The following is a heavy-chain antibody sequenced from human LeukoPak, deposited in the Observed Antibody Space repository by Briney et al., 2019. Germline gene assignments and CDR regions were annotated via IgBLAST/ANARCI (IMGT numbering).Heavy chain of an antibody. J-gene: IGHJ4*02. Sequence: PGGSLGLSCAASGFTFSSYAMSWVRQAPGKGLEWVSAITGSGGGTYYADSVKGRFTISRDNSKNTLYLQLNSLSAEDTAIYYCAKDPITYDDPSFDYWGQGTLVTVSS. CDR2: ITGSGGGT. V-gene: IGHV3-23*01. CDR1: GFTFSSYA. CDR3: AKDPITYDDPSFDY. D-gene: IGHD3-3*01.